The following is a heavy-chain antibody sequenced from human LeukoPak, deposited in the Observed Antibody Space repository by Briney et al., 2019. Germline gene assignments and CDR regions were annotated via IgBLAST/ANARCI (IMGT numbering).Heavy chain of an antibody. Sequence: GGSLRLSCAASGFTFSSYEMNWVRQAPGKGLEWVSYISSSGSTIYYADSVKGRFTISRDNAKNSLYLQMNSLRAEDTAVYYCAREANEAFDIWGQGTMVTVSS. CDR2: ISSSGSTI. V-gene: IGHV3-48*03. CDR1: GFTFSSYE. CDR3: AREANEAFDI. J-gene: IGHJ3*02.